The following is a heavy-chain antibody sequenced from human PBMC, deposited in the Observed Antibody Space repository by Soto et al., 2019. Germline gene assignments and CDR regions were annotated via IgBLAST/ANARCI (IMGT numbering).Heavy chain of an antibody. CDR3: ARVDDYFDSSGYYY. Sequence: ASVKVSCKASGYTFTAYGITWVRQAPGQGLEWMGWISYNGNTNYAQKFHGRVTMTADTSTSTADMELRSLRSDATAVYYCARVDDYFDSSGYYYWGQGTLVTVSS. CDR1: GYTFTAYG. CDR2: ISYNGNT. J-gene: IGHJ4*02. D-gene: IGHD3-22*01. V-gene: IGHV1-18*01.